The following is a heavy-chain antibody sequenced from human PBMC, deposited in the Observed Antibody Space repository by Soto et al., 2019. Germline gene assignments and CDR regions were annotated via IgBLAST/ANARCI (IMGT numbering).Heavy chain of an antibody. CDR2: IIPIFGTA. V-gene: IGHV1-69*01. CDR3: ARDLNWELPLHRKYYYYYVMAV. J-gene: IGHJ6*02. D-gene: IGHD1-26*01. Sequence: GLEWMGGIIPIFGTANYAQKFQGRVTITADESTSTDYMELSSLRSEDTAVYYCARDLNWELPLHRKYYYYYVMAVWGQRSTVTGSS.